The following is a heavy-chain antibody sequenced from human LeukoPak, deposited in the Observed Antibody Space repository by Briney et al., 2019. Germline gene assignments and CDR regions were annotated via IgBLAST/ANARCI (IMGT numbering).Heavy chain of an antibody. Sequence: PGGSLRLSCAASGFTFSSCSMNWVRQAPGKGLEWVSYISSSSSTIYYADSEKGRFTISRDNAKNSLYLQMNSLRDEDTAVYYCARDQGDCSGGSCYDVGWFDPWGQGTLVTVSS. J-gene: IGHJ5*02. V-gene: IGHV3-48*02. CDR3: ARDQGDCSGGSCYDVGWFDP. CDR1: GFTFSSCS. D-gene: IGHD2-15*01. CDR2: ISSSSSTI.